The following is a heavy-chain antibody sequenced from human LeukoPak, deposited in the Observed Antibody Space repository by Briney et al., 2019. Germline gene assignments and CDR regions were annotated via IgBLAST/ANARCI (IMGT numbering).Heavy chain of an antibody. V-gene: IGHV3-23*01. D-gene: IGHD3-10*01. CDR3: AKDPQLVWFGNNYYYYGMDV. Sequence: PGGSLRLSCAASGFTFSSYAMSWVRQAPGKGLEWVSAISGSGGSTYYADSVKGRFTISRDNSKNTLYLQMNSLRAEDTAVYYSAKDPQLVWFGNNYYYYGMDVWGQGTTVTVSS. J-gene: IGHJ6*02. CDR1: GFTFSSYA. CDR2: ISGSGGST.